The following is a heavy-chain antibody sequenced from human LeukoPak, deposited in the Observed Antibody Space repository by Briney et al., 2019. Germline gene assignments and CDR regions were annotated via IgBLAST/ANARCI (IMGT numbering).Heavy chain of an antibody. Sequence: SETLSLTCAVYGGSFSGYYWSWIRQPPGKGLEWIGEINHSGSTNYNPSLKSRVTISVDTSKNQFSMKLRSVTPAATAVYYCARARRPPPQCDFWSGYYFKAFDIWGQGTLVTVSS. D-gene: IGHD3-3*01. J-gene: IGHJ3*02. V-gene: IGHV4-34*01. CDR1: GGSFSGYY. CDR2: INHSGST. CDR3: ARARRPPPQCDFWSGYYFKAFDI.